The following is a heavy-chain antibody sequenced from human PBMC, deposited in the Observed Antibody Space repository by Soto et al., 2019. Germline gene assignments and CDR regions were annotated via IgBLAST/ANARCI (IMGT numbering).Heavy chain of an antibody. CDR3: ARGDPYYGMDV. Sequence: QVQLVESGGGVVQPGRSLRLSCEASGFTSSSYVMHWVRQAPGKGQEWVAVISYDGSNKHYADSVKGRFTISRDNSMNTLYLEMNSLRGEDTAVYSCARGDPYYGMDVWGQGTTVTVSS. CDR1: GFTSSSYV. CDR2: ISYDGSNK. J-gene: IGHJ6*02. V-gene: IGHV3-30*03.